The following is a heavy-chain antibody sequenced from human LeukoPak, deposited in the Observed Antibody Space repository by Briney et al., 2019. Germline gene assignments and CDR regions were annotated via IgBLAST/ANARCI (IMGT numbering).Heavy chain of an antibody. CDR3: ARQVTNYYGVYYGMDV. V-gene: IGHV4-39*01. Sequence: PSETLSLTCTVSGGSISSSSYYWGWIRQPPGQGLEWIGSIYYSGSTYYNPSLKSRVTISVDTSKNQFSLKLSSVTAADTAVYYCARQVTNYYGVYYGMDVWGQGTTVTVSS. CDR1: GGSISSSSYY. J-gene: IGHJ6*02. D-gene: IGHD3-10*01. CDR2: IYYSGST.